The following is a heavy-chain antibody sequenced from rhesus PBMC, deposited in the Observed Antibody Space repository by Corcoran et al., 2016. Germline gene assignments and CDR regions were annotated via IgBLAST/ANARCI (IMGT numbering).Heavy chain of an antibody. V-gene: IGHV4S19*01. CDR3: ARATGKLGAFDF. CDR2: IRSSRLST. J-gene: IGHJ3*01. CDR1: GGSISSSNW. Sequence: QVQLQESGPGLVKPSETLSLTCAVSGGSISSSNWWSWIRQPPGKGLEWIGYIRSSRLSTYSTPSLTSRVTISQDTSKTQFSLKLSSVTAADTAVYYCARATGKLGAFDFWGQGLRVTVSS.